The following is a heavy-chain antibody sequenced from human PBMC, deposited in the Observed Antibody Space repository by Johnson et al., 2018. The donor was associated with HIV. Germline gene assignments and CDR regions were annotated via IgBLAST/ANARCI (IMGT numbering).Heavy chain of an antibody. V-gene: IGHV3-30-3*01. Sequence: VQLVESGGGVVQPGRSLRLSCAASGFTFSSYAMHWVRQAPGKGLEWVAVISYDGSSKYYADSVKCRFTIARYNSKNTRYVQMNILRAEDTAVYYCAIGRGEFPRHAFDIWGQGTMVTVSS. CDR1: GFTFSSYA. J-gene: IGHJ3*02. CDR2: ISYDGSSK. CDR3: AIGRGEFPRHAFDI. D-gene: IGHD3-10*01.